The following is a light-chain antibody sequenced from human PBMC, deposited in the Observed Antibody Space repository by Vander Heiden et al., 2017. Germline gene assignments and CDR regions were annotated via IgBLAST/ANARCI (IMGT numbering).Light chain of an antibody. Sequence: LAQQLAVGGCLGLTGTISCTGSSSDVGAHRYVSWYQQYPGKAPKFMIFNVSERPSGVPDRFSGSKSGNTASPTTSGRQGEEEADYYCCSYVGRCNWVFGGGTTVTVL. CDR2: NVS. CDR1: SSDVGAHRY. J-gene: IGLJ3*02. V-gene: IGLV2-11*01. CDR3: CSYVGRCNWV.